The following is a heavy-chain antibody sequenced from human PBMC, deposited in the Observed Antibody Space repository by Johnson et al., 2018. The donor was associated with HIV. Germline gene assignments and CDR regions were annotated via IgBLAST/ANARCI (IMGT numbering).Heavy chain of an antibody. CDR3: ASLPLRYRSWDDI. CDR2: INSDGSST. Sequence: VQLVESGGGVVQPGRSLRLSCAASGFTFSCYAMHWVRQAPGKGLVWVSRINSDGSSTSYADSVKGRFTISRDNSKNTLYLQMNSLRAEDTAVYYCASLPLRYRSWDDIWGQGTMVTVSS. J-gene: IGHJ3*02. CDR1: GFTFSCYA. V-gene: IGHV3-74*02. D-gene: IGHD3-9*01.